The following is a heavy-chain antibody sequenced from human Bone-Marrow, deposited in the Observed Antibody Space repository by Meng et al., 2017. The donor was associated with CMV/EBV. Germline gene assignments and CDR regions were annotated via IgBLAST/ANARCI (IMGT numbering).Heavy chain of an antibody. CDR2: IETDARKT. CDR1: GFTFRSYR. V-gene: IGHV3-74*03. D-gene: IGHD2-8*01. Sequence: GESLKISRAVPGFTFRSYRMHWVRQVPGKGPGWVSGIETDARKTTNVDSVKARFIISRDNAKNTLYLLMNSLSAEDAAVYYCARETVRNFVLRPGASRIAAPAGMDVWGQGSAVTVYS. J-gene: IGHJ6*02. CDR3: ARETVRNFVLRPGASRIAAPAGMDV.